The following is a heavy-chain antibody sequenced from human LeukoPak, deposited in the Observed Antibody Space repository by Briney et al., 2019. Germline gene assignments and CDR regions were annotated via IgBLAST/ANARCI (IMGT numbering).Heavy chain of an antibody. CDR1: GFTFDDYG. CDR2: INWNGGST. CDR3: ARDDYGDYYFDY. V-gene: IGHV3-20*04. Sequence: GGSLRLSCAASGFTFDDYGMSWVRQAPGKGLEWVSGINWNGGSTGYADSEKGRFTISRDNAKNSLYLQMNSLRAEDTALYYCARDDYGDYYFDYWGQGTLVTVSS. J-gene: IGHJ4*02. D-gene: IGHD4-17*01.